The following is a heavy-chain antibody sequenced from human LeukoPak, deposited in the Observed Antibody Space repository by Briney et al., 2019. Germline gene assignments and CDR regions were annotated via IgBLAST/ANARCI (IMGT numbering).Heavy chain of an antibody. Sequence: GGSLRLSCAASGFTFSDYAMHWVRQAPGKGLEWVALISYDGTNIYYADSVKGRFTISRDNSKNTLYLQMTSLRAEDTAVYYCAKDFGDSRSGSSWYYYYYGMDVWGQGTTVTVSS. CDR2: ISYDGTNI. V-gene: IGHV3-30-3*01. J-gene: IGHJ6*02. CDR3: AKDFGDSRSGSSWYYYYYGMDV. D-gene: IGHD6-13*01. CDR1: GFTFSDYA.